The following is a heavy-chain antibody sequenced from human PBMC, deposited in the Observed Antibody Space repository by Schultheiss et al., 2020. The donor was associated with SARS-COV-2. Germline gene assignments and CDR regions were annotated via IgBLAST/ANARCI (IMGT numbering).Heavy chain of an antibody. D-gene: IGHD4-17*01. CDR1: GGSFSGYY. CDR3: AGSGDYLGWFDP. Sequence: SETLSLTCAVYGGSFSGYYWSWIRQPAGKGLEWIGRIYTSGSTNYNPSLKSRVTISVDRSKNQFSLKLSSVTAADTAVYYCAGSGDYLGWFDPWGQGTLVTVSS. J-gene: IGHJ5*02. CDR2: IYTSGST. V-gene: IGHV4-59*10.